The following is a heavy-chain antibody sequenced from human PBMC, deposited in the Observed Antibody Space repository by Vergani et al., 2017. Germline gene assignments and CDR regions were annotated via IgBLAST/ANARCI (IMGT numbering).Heavy chain of an antibody. CDR3: ARVYSSSTHLYYYYGMDV. D-gene: IGHD6-6*01. CDR1: GGSFSGYY. J-gene: IGHJ6*02. V-gene: IGHV4-34*01. Sequence: QVQLQQWGAGLLKPSETLSLTCAVYGGSFSGYYWSWIRQPPGKGLEWIGEINHSGGSTSYAQKFQGRVTMTRDTSTSTVYMELSSLRSEDTAVYYCARVYSSSTHLYYYYGMDVWGQGTTVTVSS. CDR2: INHSGGST.